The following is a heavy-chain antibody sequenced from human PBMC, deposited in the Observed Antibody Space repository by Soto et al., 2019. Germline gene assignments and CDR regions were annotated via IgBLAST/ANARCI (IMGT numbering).Heavy chain of an antibody. D-gene: IGHD2-21*01. J-gene: IGHJ6*02. CDR2: ISYDGSKN. V-gene: IGHV3-30*18. Sequence: PGGSLRLSCAASGFTFSAYDMHWVRQAPGKXLEWVALISYDGSKNDYADSAKGRFTISRDKSKNTLYLQMNSLRPEDTAVYYCAKDNFHCGDGCYHYYGLDVWGQGSTVTVSS. CDR3: AKDNFHCGDGCYHYYGLDV. CDR1: GFTFSAYD.